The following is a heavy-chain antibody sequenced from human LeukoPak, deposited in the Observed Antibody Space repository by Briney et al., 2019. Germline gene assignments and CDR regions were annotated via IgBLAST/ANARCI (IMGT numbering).Heavy chain of an antibody. CDR2: ISGGGGTT. J-gene: IGHJ5*02. CDR3: AKDLGPTGAGWFDP. Sequence: GGSLRLSCAASGFTSDDYAMHWVRQAPGKGLEWVSLISGGGGTTYYAGSVKGRFTISRDNSKNSLNLQMNSLRTEDTALYYCAKDLGPTGAGWFDPWGQGTLVTVSS. CDR1: GFTSDDYA. V-gene: IGHV3-43*02. D-gene: IGHD1-14*01.